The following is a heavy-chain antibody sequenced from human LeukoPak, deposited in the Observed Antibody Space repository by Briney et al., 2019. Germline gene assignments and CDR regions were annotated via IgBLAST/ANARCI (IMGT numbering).Heavy chain of an antibody. CDR1: GFSFSDYY. J-gene: IGHJ6*02. CDR2: ISNSGGAM. CDR3: TRDRFYAMDA. Sequence: GGSLRPSCAATGFSFSDYYMNWFRQVPGKGLEWISYISNSGGAMFYADSVKGRFTVPRDNARNSLYLQMTSLRVEDTAVYYCTRDRFYAMDAWGQGTTVTV. V-gene: IGHV3-11*04.